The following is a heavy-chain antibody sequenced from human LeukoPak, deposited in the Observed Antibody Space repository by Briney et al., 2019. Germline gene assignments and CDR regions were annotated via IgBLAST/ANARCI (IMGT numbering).Heavy chain of an antibody. V-gene: IGHV4-39*01. Sequence: PSETLSVTCTVSGGSISSSSYYWGWIRQPPGKGLEWIGSIYYSGSTYYHPSPKSRVTISVDTSKNHFSLKLSSVTAADTAVYYCARQHITMIATGSAFDIWGQGTMVTVSS. CDR3: ARQHITMIATGSAFDI. CDR1: GGSISSSSYY. J-gene: IGHJ3*02. CDR2: IYYSGST. D-gene: IGHD3-22*01.